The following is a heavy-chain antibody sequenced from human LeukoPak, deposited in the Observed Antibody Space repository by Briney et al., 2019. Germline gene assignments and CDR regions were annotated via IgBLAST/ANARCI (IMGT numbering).Heavy chain of an antibody. CDR3: ATSYYDFWSYSSEYFQH. J-gene: IGHJ1*01. CDR2: TNPNSGGT. Sequence: GASVKVSCKASGYTFIGYYMHWVRQAPGQGLAWMGWTNPNSGGTKYAQKFQGRVTMTRDTSISTAYMELSRLRSDDTAVYYCATSYYDFWSYSSEYFQHWGQGTLVTVSS. V-gene: IGHV1-2*02. D-gene: IGHD3-3*01. CDR1: GYTFIGYY.